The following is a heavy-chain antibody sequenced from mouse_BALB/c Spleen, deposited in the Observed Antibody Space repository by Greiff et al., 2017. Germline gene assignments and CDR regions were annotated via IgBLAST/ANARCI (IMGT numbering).Heavy chain of an antibody. V-gene: IGHV5-6-4*01. D-gene: IGHD1-1*01. CDR3: TRSYYYGSKDYAMDY. CDR1: GFTFSSYT. J-gene: IGHJ4*01. Sequence: EVQRVESGGGLVKPGGSLKLSCAASGFTFSSYTMSWVRQTPEKRLEWVATLSSGGSYTYYPDSVKGRFTISRDNAKNTLYLQMSSLKSEDTAMYYCTRSYYYGSKDYAMDYWGQGTSVTVSS. CDR2: LSSGGSYT.